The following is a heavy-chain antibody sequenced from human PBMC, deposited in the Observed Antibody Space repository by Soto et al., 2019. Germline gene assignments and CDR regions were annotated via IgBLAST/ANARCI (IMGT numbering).Heavy chain of an antibody. CDR3: ARRGIAAAGNDY. Sequence: SETLSLTCAVYGGSFSGYSWSWIRQPPGKGLEWIGEINHSGSTNYNPSLKSRVTISVDTSKNQFSLKLSSVTAADTAVYYCARRGIAAAGNDYWGQGTLVTVSS. CDR2: INHSGST. CDR1: GGSFSGYS. D-gene: IGHD6-13*01. J-gene: IGHJ4*02. V-gene: IGHV4-34*01.